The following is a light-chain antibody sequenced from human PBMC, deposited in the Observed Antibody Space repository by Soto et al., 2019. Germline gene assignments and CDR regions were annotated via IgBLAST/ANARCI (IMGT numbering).Light chain of an antibody. CDR3: TSYGRSGLYV. J-gene: IGLJ1*01. CDR1: SSDIGD. CDR2: DVN. Sequence: QSALTQPASVSGSPGQSITVSCTGTSSDIGDVSWYQHHPGKAPRLIIYDVNNRPSGVGARFSASKSGNTASLTISGLQAEDEAYYYCTSYGRSGLYVFGTGTKVTVL. V-gene: IGLV2-14*03.